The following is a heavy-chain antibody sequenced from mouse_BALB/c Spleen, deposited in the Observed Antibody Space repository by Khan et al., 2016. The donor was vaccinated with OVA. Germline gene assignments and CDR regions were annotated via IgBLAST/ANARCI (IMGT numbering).Heavy chain of an antibody. CDR1: GYSITSGYA. J-gene: IGHJ2*01. CDR2: ISYSGGT. Sequence: EVQLKESGPGLVKPSQSLSLTCTVTGYSITSGYAWNWIRQFPGNKLEWMGYISYSGGTSYNPSLKSRISITRDTSKNQFFLQLNSVTTEDTATYYCARGNYYGYYFDYWGQGTPLTVSS. CDR3: ARGNYYGYYFDY. V-gene: IGHV3-2*02. D-gene: IGHD1-1*01.